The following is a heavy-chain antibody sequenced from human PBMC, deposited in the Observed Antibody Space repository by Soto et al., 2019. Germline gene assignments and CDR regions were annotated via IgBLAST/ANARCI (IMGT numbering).Heavy chain of an antibody. J-gene: IGHJ5*02. CDR1: GGSISSGGYY. V-gene: IGHV4-31*03. D-gene: IGHD3-10*01. CDR3: ARLLWFGEDNWFDP. Sequence: QVQLQESGPGLVKPSQTLSLTCTVSGGSISSGGYYWSWIRQHPRKVLEWIGYIYFSGSTYYNPSLKSRVTISVDTSKNQFSLKLSSVTAADTAVYYCARLLWFGEDNWFDPWGQGTLVTVSS. CDR2: IYFSGST.